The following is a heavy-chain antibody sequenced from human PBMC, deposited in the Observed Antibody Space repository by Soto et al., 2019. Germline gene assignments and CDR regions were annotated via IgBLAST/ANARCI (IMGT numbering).Heavy chain of an antibody. CDR2: VSHDGRNT. Sequence: VQLVESGGGVVQPGRSLRLSCAASGFTFIDDAMHCVRQAPGKGLEWVAVVSHDGRNTHYADSVKGRLTISRDSSKNTASLEMTSARAEDTAVYYCAKGGRQGLVTSDFNYWGQGDLVTVSS. V-gene: IGHV3-30*18. CDR3: AKGGRQGLVTSDFNY. CDR1: GFTFIDDA. J-gene: IGHJ4*02. D-gene: IGHD6-19*01.